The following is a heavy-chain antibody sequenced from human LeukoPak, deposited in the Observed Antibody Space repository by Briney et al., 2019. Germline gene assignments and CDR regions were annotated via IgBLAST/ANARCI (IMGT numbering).Heavy chain of an antibody. V-gene: IGHV1-69*05. Sequence: ASVKVSCKASGGTFSSYAISWVRQAPGQGLEWMGGIIPIFGTANYAQKFQGRVTITTDESTSTAYMELSSLRSEDTAVYYCARNKDGYNYAGLLDYWGQGTLVTVSS. J-gene: IGHJ4*02. CDR1: GGTFSSYA. D-gene: IGHD5-24*01. CDR3: ARNKDGYNYAGLLDY. CDR2: IIPIFGTA.